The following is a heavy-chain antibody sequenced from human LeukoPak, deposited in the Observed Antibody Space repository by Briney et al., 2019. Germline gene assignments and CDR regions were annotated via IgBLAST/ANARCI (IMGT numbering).Heavy chain of an antibody. CDR1: GGSISSGGYY. CDR3: ARASPLWSGFFDY. CDR2: INHSGST. D-gene: IGHD3-3*01. J-gene: IGHJ4*02. V-gene: IGHV4-34*01. Sequence: SETLSLTCAVSGGSISSGGYYWSWIRQPPGKGLEWIGEINHSGSTNYNPSLKSRVTISVDTSKNQFSLKLSSVTAADTAVYYCARASPLWSGFFDYWGQGTLVTVSS.